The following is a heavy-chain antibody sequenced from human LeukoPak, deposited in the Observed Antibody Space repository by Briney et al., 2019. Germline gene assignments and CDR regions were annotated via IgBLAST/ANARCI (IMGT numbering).Heavy chain of an antibody. J-gene: IGHJ4*02. CDR1: GGSFSGYY. V-gene: IGHV4-34*01. D-gene: IGHD3-22*01. CDR2: INHSGST. Sequence: PSETLSLTCAVYGGSFSGYYWSWIRQPPGKGLVWIGEINHSGSTSYNPSLKSRVTISVDTSKNQFPLKLSSVTAAETAVYYCARGYYYDSSGYYYFDYWGQGTLVTVSS. CDR3: ARGYYYDSSGYYYFDY.